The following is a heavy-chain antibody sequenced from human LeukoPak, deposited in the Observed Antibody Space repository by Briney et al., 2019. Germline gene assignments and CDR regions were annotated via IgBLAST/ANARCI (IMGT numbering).Heavy chain of an antibody. J-gene: IGHJ4*02. CDR2: ISSSGSTI. D-gene: IGHD6-19*01. Sequence: GGSLRLSCAASGFTFSSYEMNWVRQAPGKGLEWVSYISSSGSTIYYADSVKGRFTISRDNAKNSLYLQMNSLRAEDTAVYYCARGLAVAGGTDYWGQGTLVTVSS. V-gene: IGHV3-48*03. CDR3: ARGLAVAGGTDY. CDR1: GFTFSSYE.